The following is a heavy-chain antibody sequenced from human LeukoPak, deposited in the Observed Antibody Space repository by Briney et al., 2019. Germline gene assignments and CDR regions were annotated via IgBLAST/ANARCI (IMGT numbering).Heavy chain of an antibody. J-gene: IGHJ5*02. CDR3: ARVTEVWSGPYNWFDP. Sequence: SETLSLTCAVYGGSFSGYYWSWIRQPPGKGLEWIGEINHSGSTNYNPSLKSRVTISVDTSKDHFSLKLSSVTAADTAVYYCARVTEVWSGPYNWFDPWGQGTLVAVSS. V-gene: IGHV4-34*01. CDR1: GGSFSGYY. D-gene: IGHD3-10*01. CDR2: INHSGST.